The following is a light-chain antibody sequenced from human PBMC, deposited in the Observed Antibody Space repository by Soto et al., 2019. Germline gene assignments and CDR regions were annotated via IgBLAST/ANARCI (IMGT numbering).Light chain of an antibody. Sequence: DIQMTQSPDSLSASVGDRVTISCRASQSIYSHLAWYHQKPGKAPKLLIYKASSLESGVPSRFSGSGSGTEFTLTISSLQPDDFATYYYQQYNSYKAFGQGTKVDI. CDR3: QQYNSYKA. V-gene: IGKV1-5*03. CDR1: QSIYSH. CDR2: KAS. J-gene: IGKJ1*01.